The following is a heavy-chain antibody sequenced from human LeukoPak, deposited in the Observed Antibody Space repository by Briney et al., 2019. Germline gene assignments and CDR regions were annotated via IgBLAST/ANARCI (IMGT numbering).Heavy chain of an antibody. CDR1: GYTFTGYY. V-gene: IGHV1-2*06. D-gene: IGHD3-22*01. J-gene: IGHJ4*02. Sequence: ASVKVSCKASGYTFTGYYMHWVRQAPGQGLEWMGRINPNSGGTNYAQKFQGRVTMTRDTSISTAYTELSRLRSDDTAVYYCFRTYYYDSSGLDYWGQGTLVTVSS. CDR2: INPNSGGT. CDR3: FRTYYYDSSGLDY.